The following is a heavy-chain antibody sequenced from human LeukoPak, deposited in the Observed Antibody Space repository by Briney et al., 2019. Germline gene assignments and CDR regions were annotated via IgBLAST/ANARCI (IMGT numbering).Heavy chain of an antibody. CDR1: GFTLNSYL. CDR3: ARSNPNRNALDL. V-gene: IGHV3-7*01. Sequence: PGGSLRLSCAASGFTLNSYLMSWVRQAPGRGLESVANIKKDGSEESYLDSVKGRFTVSRDNAKNSLFLQMNSLRGEDTAVYYCARSNPNRNALDLWGQGTMVTISS. J-gene: IGHJ3*01. D-gene: IGHD1-14*01. CDR2: IKKDGSEE.